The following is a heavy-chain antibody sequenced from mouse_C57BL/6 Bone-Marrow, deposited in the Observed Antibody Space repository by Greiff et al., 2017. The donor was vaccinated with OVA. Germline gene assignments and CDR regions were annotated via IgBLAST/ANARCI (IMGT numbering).Heavy chain of an antibody. CDR1: GFTFSDYG. CDR3: ARGDYYGSSYSFAY. D-gene: IGHD1-1*01. J-gene: IGHJ3*01. V-gene: IGHV5-15*01. Sequence: EVMLVESGGGLVQPGGSLKLSCAASGFTFSDYGMAWVRQAPRKGPEWVAFISNLAYSIYYADTVTGRFTISRENAKNTLYLEMSSLRSEDTAMYYCARGDYYGSSYSFAYWGQGTLVTVSA. CDR2: ISNLAYSI.